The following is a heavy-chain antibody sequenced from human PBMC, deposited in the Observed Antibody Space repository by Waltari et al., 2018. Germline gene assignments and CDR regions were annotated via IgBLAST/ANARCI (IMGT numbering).Heavy chain of an antibody. D-gene: IGHD6-25*01. CDR3: ARNGLSQADY. J-gene: IGHJ4*02. CDR1: GGSVSSGSYY. V-gene: IGHV4-61*01. CDR2: IYYSGST. Sequence: QVQLQESGPGLVKPSETLSLTCPVSGGSVSSGSYYWSWIRQPPGKGLEWIGYIYYSGSTNYNPSLKSRVTISVDTSKNQFSLKLSSVTAADTAVYYCARNGLSQADYWGQGTLVTVSS.